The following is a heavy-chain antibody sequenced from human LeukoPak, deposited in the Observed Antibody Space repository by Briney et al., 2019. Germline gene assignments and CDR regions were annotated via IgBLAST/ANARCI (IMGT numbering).Heavy chain of an antibody. Sequence: GTLTLTCAASGFTSTNNAMNWDRQAPGQGLEWDSIVIGSSGRTNYADSVKGRFTISTNNYKNMMFLQMQSLRREDKAIAYCVKGAYAYIEMGYFDWWGQGTLVIVS. V-gene: IGHV3-23*01. CDR1: GFTSTNNA. CDR3: VKGAYAYIEMGYFDW. CDR2: VIGSSGRT. D-gene: IGHD5-12*01. J-gene: IGHJ4*02.